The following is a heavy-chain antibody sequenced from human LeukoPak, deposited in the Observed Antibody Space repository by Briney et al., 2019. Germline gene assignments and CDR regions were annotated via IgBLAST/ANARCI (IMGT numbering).Heavy chain of an antibody. D-gene: IGHD2-2*01. Sequence: PSEPLSLTCTVSGGSISSYYWSWIRQPPGQGLEWIGYIYYSGSTNYNPSLKSRVTISVDTSKSQFSLKLSSVTAADTAVYYCARALGYCSSTSCLFDYWGQGTLVTVSS. V-gene: IGHV4-59*01. CDR3: ARALGYCSSTSCLFDY. CDR2: IYYSGST. J-gene: IGHJ4*02. CDR1: GGSISSYY.